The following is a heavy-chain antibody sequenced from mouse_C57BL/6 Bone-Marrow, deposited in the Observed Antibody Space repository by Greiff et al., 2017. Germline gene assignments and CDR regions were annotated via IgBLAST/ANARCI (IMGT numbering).Heavy chain of an antibody. J-gene: IGHJ4*01. V-gene: IGHV1-61*01. D-gene: IGHD3-2*02. CDR2: IYPSDSET. CDR3: ARAAQADAMDY. Sequence: QVQLQQPGAELVRPGSSVKLSCKASGYTFTSYWMDWVKQRPGQGLEWIGNIYPSDSETHYNQKFKDKATLTVDKSSSTAYMQLSSLTSEDSAVYYCARAAQADAMDYWGQGTSVTVSS. CDR1: GYTFTSYW.